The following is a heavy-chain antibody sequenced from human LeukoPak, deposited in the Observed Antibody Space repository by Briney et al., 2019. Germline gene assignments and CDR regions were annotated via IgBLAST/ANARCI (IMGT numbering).Heavy chain of an antibody. Sequence: PSETLSLTCTVSGGSISSYYWSWIRQPPGKGLEWIAYMYYSGSTYYNPSLKSRVTMSADTTKNQVSLKLSSVTAADTAVYYCARPYYYDSRIDPWGQGILVTVSS. CDR1: GGSISSYY. V-gene: IGHV4-59*08. CDR3: ARPYYYDSRIDP. J-gene: IGHJ5*02. D-gene: IGHD3-22*01. CDR2: MYYSGST.